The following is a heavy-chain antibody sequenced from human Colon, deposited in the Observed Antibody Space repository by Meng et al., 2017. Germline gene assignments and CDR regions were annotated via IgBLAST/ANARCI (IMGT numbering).Heavy chain of an antibody. CDR2: IHTSGST. Sequence: QGQLQESGPGRVKPSETLSRTCTVSGDSISSYYWSWIRQTAGKGLEWIGRIHTSGSTTYNPSLKSRVTMSVDTSKNQVSLKLTSVTAADTAVYYCARDKGIVAAGARWFDPWGQGTLVTVSS. CDR3: ARDKGIVAAGARWFDP. CDR1: GDSISSYY. J-gene: IGHJ5*02. V-gene: IGHV4-4*07. D-gene: IGHD2-15*01.